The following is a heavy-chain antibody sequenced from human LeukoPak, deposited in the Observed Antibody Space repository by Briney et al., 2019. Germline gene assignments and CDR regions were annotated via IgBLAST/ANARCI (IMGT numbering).Heavy chain of an antibody. CDR3: GRHDSFIPF. D-gene: IGHD3-16*02. Sequence: PGGSLRLSCAASGFTFSDYAMTWVRQAAGKGLEWVSSISDTGRRTYYTDSVKGRFTISRDDSKKAVYLEMSTLRVEDTAIYFCGRHDSFIPFCGQGTLVTVSS. J-gene: IGHJ4*02. CDR2: ISDTGRRT. V-gene: IGHV3-23*01. CDR1: GFTFSDYA.